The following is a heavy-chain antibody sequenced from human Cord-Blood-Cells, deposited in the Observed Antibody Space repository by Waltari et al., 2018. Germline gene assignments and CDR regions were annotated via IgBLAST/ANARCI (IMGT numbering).Heavy chain of an antibody. CDR3: ARGITGTLYYFDY. Sequence: QVQLVQSGAEVKKPGASVKVSCKASGYTFTSYAMHWVRPAPGQRLEWMGWINAGNGNTKYSQKFQGRVTITRDTSASTAYMELSSLRSEDTAVYYCARGITGTLYYFDYWGQGTLVTVSS. V-gene: IGHV1-3*01. J-gene: IGHJ4*02. D-gene: IGHD1-20*01. CDR2: INAGNGNT. CDR1: GYTFTSYA.